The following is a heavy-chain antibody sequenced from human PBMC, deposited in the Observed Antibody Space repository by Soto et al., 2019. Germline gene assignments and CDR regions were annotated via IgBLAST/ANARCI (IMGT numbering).Heavy chain of an antibody. CDR3: ARLWCATSNWFDP. D-gene: IGHD1-26*01. Sequence: QVQLVQSGAEVKKPGSSVKVSCKASGGTFSSYTISWVRQAPGQGLEWMGRIIPILGIANYAQKFQGRVTITADKSTSTAYMELSSLRSEDTAVYYCARLWCATSNWFDPWGQGTLVTVSS. V-gene: IGHV1-69*02. CDR1: GGTFSSYT. J-gene: IGHJ5*02. CDR2: IIPILGIA.